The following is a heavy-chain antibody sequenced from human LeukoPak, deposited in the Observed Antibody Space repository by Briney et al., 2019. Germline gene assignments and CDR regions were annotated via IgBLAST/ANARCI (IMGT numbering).Heavy chain of an antibody. Sequence: GGSLRLSCAASGFTFSSYWMHWVRHAPGKGLVWVSRIKSDGSSTTYADSVKGRFTISRDNAKNTLYLQMNSLRAEDTAVYYCARGGAAAGIHNCFDRWGQGTLVTVSS. CDR3: ARGGAAAGIHNCFDR. D-gene: IGHD6-13*01. CDR2: IKSDGSST. CDR1: GFTFSSYW. V-gene: IGHV3-74*01. J-gene: IGHJ5*02.